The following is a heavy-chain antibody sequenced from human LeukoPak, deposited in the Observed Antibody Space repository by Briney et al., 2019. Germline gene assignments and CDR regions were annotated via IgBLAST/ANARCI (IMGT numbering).Heavy chain of an antibody. Sequence: PRGSLRLSCAASGLTFKNFAMSWVRQAPGKGLEWLAVTNGDEDSTHYADSVRGPLVTSTETSQRTSFLHMNSLRAEETAVYYCTIDLMTGFSSGWHLAYWGQGTLVTVSS. CDR3: TIDLMTGFSSGWHLAY. CDR2: TNGDEDST. V-gene: IGHV3-23*01. J-gene: IGHJ4*02. CDR1: GLTFKNFA. D-gene: IGHD6-19*01.